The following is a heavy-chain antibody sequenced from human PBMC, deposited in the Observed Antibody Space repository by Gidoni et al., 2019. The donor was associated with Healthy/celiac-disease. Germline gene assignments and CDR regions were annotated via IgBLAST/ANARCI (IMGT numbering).Heavy chain of an antibody. J-gene: IGHJ4*02. CDR2: ISSSSNYI. Sequence: EVQLVESGGGLVKPGGSLRPSCAASGFTFSRYSMIWIRQAPGPGLAWVPSISSSSNYIYYADSVKGRFTISRDNAKNSLYLQMNSLSAEDTAVYYCARDLELLDYWGQGTLVTVSS. CDR1: GFTFSRYS. D-gene: IGHD1-26*01. CDR3: ARDLELLDY. V-gene: IGHV3-21*01.